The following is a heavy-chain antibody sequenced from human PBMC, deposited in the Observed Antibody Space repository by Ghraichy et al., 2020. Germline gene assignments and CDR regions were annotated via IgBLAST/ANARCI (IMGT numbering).Heavy chain of an antibody. CDR3: ARHIRRGRWLQFADY. CDR2: IYYSGST. CDR1: GGSISSSSYY. V-gene: IGHV4-39*07. J-gene: IGHJ4*02. D-gene: IGHD5-24*01. Sequence: SQTLSLTCTVSGGSISSSSYYWGWIRQPPGKGLEWIGSIYYSGSTYYNPSLKSRVTISVDTSKNQFSLKLSSVTAADTAVYYCARHIRRGRWLQFADYWGQGTLVTVSS.